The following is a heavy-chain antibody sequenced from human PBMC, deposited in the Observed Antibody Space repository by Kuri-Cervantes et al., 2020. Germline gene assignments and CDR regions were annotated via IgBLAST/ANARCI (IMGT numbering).Heavy chain of an antibody. V-gene: IGHV3-23*01. J-gene: IGHJ4*02. CDR2: ISGSGGST. Sequence: GESLKISCAASGFTFSSYAMSWVRQAPGKGLEWVSAISGSGGSTYYADSVKGRFTISRDNSKNTLYLQMNSLGAEDTAVYYCARPQRPHSGTYSGWDYWGQGTLVTVSS. CDR1: GFTFSSYA. CDR3: ARPQRPHSGTYSGWDY. D-gene: IGHD1-26*01.